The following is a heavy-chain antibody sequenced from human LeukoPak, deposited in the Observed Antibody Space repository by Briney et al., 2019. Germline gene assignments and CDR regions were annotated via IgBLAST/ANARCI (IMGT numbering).Heavy chain of an antibody. J-gene: IGHJ4*02. V-gene: IGHV1-2*06. D-gene: IGHD3-16*01. CDR2: INPNSGGT. Sequence: GASVKVSCKASGYTFTGYYMHWVRQAPGQGLEWMGRINPNSGGTNYAQKFQGRVTITRDPSISKAYMELSRLRSDDTAVYYCAREALLYDYALGYWGQGTLVTVSS. CDR3: AREALLYDYALGY. CDR1: GYTFTGYY.